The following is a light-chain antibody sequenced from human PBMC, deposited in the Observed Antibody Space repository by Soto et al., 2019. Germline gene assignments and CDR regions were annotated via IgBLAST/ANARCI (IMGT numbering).Light chain of an antibody. Sequence: QSVLSQPPSSSGTPGQRVTISCAGSSSNIGSNSVNWYQQLPGTAPKLLIYINNQRPSGVPDRFSGSKSGTSASLAISGLQSEDEADYYCVAWDDSLNTYVFGTGTKVTVL. CDR2: INN. CDR3: VAWDDSLNTYV. V-gene: IGLV1-44*01. CDR1: SSNIGSNS. J-gene: IGLJ1*01.